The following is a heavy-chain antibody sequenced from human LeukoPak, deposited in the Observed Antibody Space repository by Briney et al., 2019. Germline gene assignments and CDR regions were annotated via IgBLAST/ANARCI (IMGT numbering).Heavy chain of an antibody. J-gene: IGHJ4*02. CDR3: AKDPSAGIPIVGATSGDY. V-gene: IGHV3-30*18. D-gene: IGHD1-26*01. CDR1: GFTFSSYG. Sequence: PGGSLRLSCAASGFTFSSYGMHWVRQAPGKGLEWVAVISYDGSNKYYADSVKGRFTISRDNSKNTLYLQMNSLRAEDTAVYYCAKDPSAGIPIVGATSGDYWGQGTLVTVSS. CDR2: ISYDGSNK.